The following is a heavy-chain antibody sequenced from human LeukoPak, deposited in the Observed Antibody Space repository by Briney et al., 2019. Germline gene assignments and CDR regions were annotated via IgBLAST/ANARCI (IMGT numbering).Heavy chain of an antibody. Sequence: GRSLRLSCAASRFTFGSYGLHWVRQAPGKGLEWVAVISYDGGDKYYEDSVKGRFTISRDNSKNTLYLQMNSLRAEDTAVYYCARVPSGSSWTYFDYWGQGTLVTVSS. V-gene: IGHV3-30*03. J-gene: IGHJ4*02. D-gene: IGHD6-13*01. CDR1: RFTFGSYG. CDR2: ISYDGGDK. CDR3: ARVPSGSSWTYFDY.